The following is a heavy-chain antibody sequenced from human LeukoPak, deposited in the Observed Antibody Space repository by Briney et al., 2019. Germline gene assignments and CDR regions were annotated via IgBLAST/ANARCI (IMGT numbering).Heavy chain of an antibody. CDR2: ISGSGGST. V-gene: IGHV3-23*01. CDR1: GFTFSSYA. D-gene: IGHD3-22*01. Sequence: GRSLRLSCAASGFTFSSYAMSWVRQAPGKGLEWVSAISGSGGSTYYADSVKGRCTISRDNSKNTLYLQMNSLRAEDTAVYYCARGMYANSGYLELDYWGQGTLVTVSS. J-gene: IGHJ4*02. CDR3: ARGMYANSGYLELDY.